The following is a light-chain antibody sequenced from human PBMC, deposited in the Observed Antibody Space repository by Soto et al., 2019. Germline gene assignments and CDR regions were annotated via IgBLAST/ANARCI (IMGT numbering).Light chain of an antibody. CDR2: AAS. CDR1: QSINNY. Sequence: DLQMTQSPSSLSASVGDRVTITCRASQSINNYLNWYQQKPGKAPNLLIHAASSLQSGVPPRFSGSGSGTEFTLTISNVQPEDFAIYYCQQSYRSPITFGQGTRLEIK. J-gene: IGKJ5*01. V-gene: IGKV1-39*01. CDR3: QQSYRSPIT.